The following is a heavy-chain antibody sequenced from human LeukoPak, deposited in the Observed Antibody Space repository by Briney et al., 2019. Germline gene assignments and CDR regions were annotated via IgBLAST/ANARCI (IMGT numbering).Heavy chain of an antibody. CDR1: GYTFTSYY. V-gene: IGHV1-46*01. Sequence: GASVKVSCKASGYTFTSYYMHWVRQAPGQGLEWMGIINPSGGSTSYAQKFQGRVTMTRDTSMSTVYMELSSLRSEDTAVYYCASSSTSDNWFDPWGQGTLVTVSS. J-gene: IGHJ5*02. D-gene: IGHD2-2*01. CDR2: INPSGGST. CDR3: ASSSTSDNWFDP.